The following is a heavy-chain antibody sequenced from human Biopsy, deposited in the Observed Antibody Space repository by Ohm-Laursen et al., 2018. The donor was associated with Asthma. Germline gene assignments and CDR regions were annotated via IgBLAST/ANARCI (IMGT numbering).Heavy chain of an antibody. V-gene: IGHV1-69*13. J-gene: IGHJ6*02. D-gene: IGHD6-19*01. CDR2: IMTVFGTT. CDR3: ARCQVGYSSGWSLLLKKIYYSGMDV. Sequence: SSVKVSCKAPGGTFSNFAISWVRQAPGQGLEWLGGIMTVFGTTNYAKKFQGRVTITADESTSTAYIEVTSLRSEDTAIYYCARCQVGYSSGWSLLLKKIYYSGMDVWGQGTAVTVSS. CDR1: GGTFSNFA.